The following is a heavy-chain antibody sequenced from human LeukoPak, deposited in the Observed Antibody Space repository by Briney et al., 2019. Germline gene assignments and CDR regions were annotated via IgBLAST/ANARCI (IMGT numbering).Heavy chain of an antibody. CDR3: TKVVRDYYYMDV. V-gene: IGHV1-8*01. CDR1: GYTFTSYD. J-gene: IGHJ6*03. CDR2: MNPNSGNT. Sequence: GASVKVSCKASGYTFTSYDINWVRQATGQGLEWMGWMNPNSGNTGYAQKFQGRVTMTRNTSISTAYMELSSLRSEDTAVYYCTKVVRDYYYMDVWGKGTTVTISS. D-gene: IGHD1-26*01.